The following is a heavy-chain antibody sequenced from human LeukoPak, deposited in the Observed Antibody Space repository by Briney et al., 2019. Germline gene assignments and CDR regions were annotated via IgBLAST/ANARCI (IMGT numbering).Heavy chain of an antibody. J-gene: IGHJ4*02. CDR3: ARKPTYYDYVWGSYQGPYYFDY. CDR1: GGSFSGYY. Sequence: SETLSLTCAVYGGSFSGYYWSWIRQPPGKGLEWIGEINHSGSTNYNPSLKSRVTISVDTSKNQFSLKLSSVTAADTAVYYCARKPTYYDYVWGSYQGPYYFDYWGQGTLVTVSP. D-gene: IGHD3-16*02. V-gene: IGHV4-34*01. CDR2: INHSGST.